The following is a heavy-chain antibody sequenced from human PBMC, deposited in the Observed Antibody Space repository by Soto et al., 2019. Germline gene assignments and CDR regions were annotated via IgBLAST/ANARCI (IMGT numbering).Heavy chain of an antibody. D-gene: IGHD3-16*02. J-gene: IGHJ4*02. CDR1: GGSINTDYL. Sequence: QVQLQESGPGLVKPSGTLSLTCGVSGGSINTDYLWSWVRQPPGKALEWIGEVHHSGTTNYIQALQTRITMAGAKSGTQVSLDLPSVAVAEAAVYFCARCLSYRWVYWVQELLVTVCS. CDR2: VHHSGTT. CDR3: ARCLSYRWVY. V-gene: IGHV4-4*02.